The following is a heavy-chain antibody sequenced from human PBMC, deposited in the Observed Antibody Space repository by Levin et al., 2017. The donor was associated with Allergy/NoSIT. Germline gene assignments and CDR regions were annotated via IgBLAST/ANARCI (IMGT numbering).Heavy chain of an antibody. V-gene: IGHV1-24*01. D-gene: IGHD3-22*01. CDR3: ATPSSGYYYFDY. J-gene: IGHJ4*02. CDR1: GYTLTELS. Sequence: GESLKISCKVSGYTLTELSMHWVRQAPGKGLEWMGGFDPEDGETIYAQKFQGRVTMTEDTSTDTAYMELSSLRSEDTAVYYCATPSSGYYYFDYWGQGTLVTVSS. CDR2: FDPEDGET.